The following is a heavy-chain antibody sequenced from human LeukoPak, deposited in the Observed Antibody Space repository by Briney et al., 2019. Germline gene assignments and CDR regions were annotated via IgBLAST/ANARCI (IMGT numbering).Heavy chain of an antibody. Sequence: GGSLRLSCAASGFTFSSYWMSWVRQAPGKGLEWVANIKQDGSEKYYVDSVKGRFTISRDNAKNSLYLQMNSLRAEDTAVYYCARERGYCSSTSCYAGYYYGMEVWGKGTTVTVSS. CDR2: IKQDGSEK. V-gene: IGHV3-7*03. CDR3: ARERGYCSSTSCYAGYYYGMEV. J-gene: IGHJ6*04. D-gene: IGHD2-2*01. CDR1: GFTFSSYW.